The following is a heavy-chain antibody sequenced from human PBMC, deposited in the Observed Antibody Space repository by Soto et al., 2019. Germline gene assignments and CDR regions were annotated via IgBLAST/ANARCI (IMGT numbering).Heavy chain of an antibody. CDR2: ISSGGTT. J-gene: IGHJ4*02. CDR1: GFTLNTYS. Sequence: EVQLVESGGGPVQPGWSLRLSCVASGFTLNTYSMHWVRQAPEKGLEYVSAISSGGTTYYADSVKGRFTISRDNSKNTLYLQMGSLRPEDMAVYYCVRVGSGYDYWGQGTLVTVSA. V-gene: IGHV3-64*07. CDR3: VRVGSGYDY. D-gene: IGHD5-12*01.